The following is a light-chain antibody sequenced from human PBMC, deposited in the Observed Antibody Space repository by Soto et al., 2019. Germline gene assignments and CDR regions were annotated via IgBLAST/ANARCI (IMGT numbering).Light chain of an antibody. CDR3: QQYGSSPPLT. CDR2: GAS. V-gene: IGKV3-20*01. J-gene: IGKJ4*01. Sequence: EIVLTQSPCTLSLSPGERATLSCRASQCVSSSYLAWYQQKPGQAPRLLIYGASSRATGIPDRFSGSGSGTDFTLTISRLEPEDFAVYYCQQYGSSPPLTFGGGTKVDI. CDR1: QCVSSSY.